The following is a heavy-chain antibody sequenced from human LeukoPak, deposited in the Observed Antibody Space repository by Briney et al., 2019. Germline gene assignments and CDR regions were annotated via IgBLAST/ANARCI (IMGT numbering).Heavy chain of an antibody. Sequence: REALVKVSCKASGYTFTSYGISWVRQAPGQGLEWMGWISAYNGNTNYAQKLQGRVTMTTDTSTSTAYMELRSLRSDDTAVYYCARVSYDILTGYPEDGMDVWGQGTTVTVSS. CDR3: ARVSYDILTGYPEDGMDV. V-gene: IGHV1-18*01. D-gene: IGHD3-9*01. CDR2: ISAYNGNT. CDR1: GYTFTSYG. J-gene: IGHJ6*02.